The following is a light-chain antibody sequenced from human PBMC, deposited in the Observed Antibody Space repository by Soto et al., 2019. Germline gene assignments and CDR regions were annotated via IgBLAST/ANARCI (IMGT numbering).Light chain of an antibody. Sequence: QSALTQPPSASGSPGQSVTISCTGTSSDVGGYNYVSWYQQHPGKAPKLMIYEVSRRPSGVPDRFSGSKSGNTASLTVSGLQAEEEDDYYRSSYAGSNNFPLKKKKKQRVVFGGGTKLTVL. V-gene: IGLV2-8*01. CDR3: SSYAGSNNFPLKKKKKQRVV. CDR2: EVS. J-gene: IGLJ2*01. CDR1: SSDVGGYNY.